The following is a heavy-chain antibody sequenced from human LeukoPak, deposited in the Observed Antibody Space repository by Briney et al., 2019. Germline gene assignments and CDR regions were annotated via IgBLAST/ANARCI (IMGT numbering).Heavy chain of an antibody. CDR3: AKDRSEGKYGDEFDY. V-gene: IGHV3-30*02. CDR1: GFTFSSYG. J-gene: IGHJ4*02. CDR2: IRYDGSNK. Sequence: PGVSLRLSCAASGFTFSSYGMHWVRQAPGKGLEWVAFIRYDGSNKYYADSVKGRFTISRDNSKNTLYLQMNSLRVEDTAVYFCAKDRSEGKYGDEFDYWGQGTLVTVSS. D-gene: IGHD4-17*01.